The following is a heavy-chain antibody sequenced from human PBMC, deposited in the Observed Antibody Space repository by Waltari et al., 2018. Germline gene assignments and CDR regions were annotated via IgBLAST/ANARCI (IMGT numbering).Heavy chain of an antibody. D-gene: IGHD6-6*01. CDR1: GGTFSSYA. CDR3: ARYLPIAAPNALDI. V-gene: IGHV1-69*05. J-gene: IGHJ3*02. CDR2: INPIFGTA. Sequence: QVQLVQSGAEVKKPGSSVKVSCKASGGTFSSYAISWVRQAPGQGLEWMGGINPIFGTANYAQKVQGRDTMTKNESTSTAYMELSSLRSKDTAVYYCARYLPIAAPNALDIWGQGTMVTVSS.